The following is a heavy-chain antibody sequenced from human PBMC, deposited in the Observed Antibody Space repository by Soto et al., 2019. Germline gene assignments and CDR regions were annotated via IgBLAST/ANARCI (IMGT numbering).Heavy chain of an antibody. CDR2: INAGNGNT. CDR3: ASMNMVRGLPFAFQH. CDR1: GYTFTSYA. Sequence: GASVKVSCKASGYTFTSYAMHWVRQAPGQRLEWMGWINAGNGNTKYSQKFQGRVTITRDTPASTAYMELSSLRSEDTAVYYCASMNMVRGLPFAFQHWGQGTLVTVSS. J-gene: IGHJ1*01. D-gene: IGHD3-10*01. V-gene: IGHV1-3*01.